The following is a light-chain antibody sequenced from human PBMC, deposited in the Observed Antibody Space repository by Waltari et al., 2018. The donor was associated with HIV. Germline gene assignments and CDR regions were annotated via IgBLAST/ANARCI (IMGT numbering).Light chain of an antibody. V-gene: IGLV1-51*01. CDR2: ENN. CDR3: GTWDSRLSADVV. CDR1: SSNIGNNY. J-gene: IGLJ2*01. Sequence: QSVLTQPPSVSAAPGQKVTISCSGSSSNIGNNYVSWYQQLPGTAPKLLIYENNKRPSGIPDRFSGSKSGTSATLGITGLQTGDEADYYCGTWDSRLSADVVFGGGTKLTVL.